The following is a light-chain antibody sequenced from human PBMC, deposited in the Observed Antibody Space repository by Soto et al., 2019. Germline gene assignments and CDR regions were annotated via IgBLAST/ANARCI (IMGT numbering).Light chain of an antibody. V-gene: IGKV4-1*01. CDR1: QSVLYSSNNKDF. CDR2: WAS. CDR3: QQYRSTPLT. Sequence: DIVMTQSPDSLAVSLGERATINCKSNQSVLYSSNNKDFLAWYQQKPGQPPKLLIYWASTRESGVPDRFSGSGSGTDFTLTISSLQAEDVAVYYCQQYRSTPLTFGGGTKVEIK. J-gene: IGKJ4*01.